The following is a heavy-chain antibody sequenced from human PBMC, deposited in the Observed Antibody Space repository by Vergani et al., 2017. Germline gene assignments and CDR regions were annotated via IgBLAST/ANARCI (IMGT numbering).Heavy chain of an antibody. J-gene: IGHJ6*03. CDR1: GFTFSDYY. CDR3: KTGTTTYYYYYYMDV. D-gene: IGHD1-7*01. Sequence: QVQLVESGGGLVKPGGSLRLSCAASGFTFSDYYMSWIRQAPGKGLEWVSYISSSGSTIYYADSVKGRFTISRDNAKNSLYLQMNSLKTEDTAVYYCKTGTTTYYYYYYMDVWGKGTTVTVSS. V-gene: IGHV3-11*01. CDR2: ISSSGSTI.